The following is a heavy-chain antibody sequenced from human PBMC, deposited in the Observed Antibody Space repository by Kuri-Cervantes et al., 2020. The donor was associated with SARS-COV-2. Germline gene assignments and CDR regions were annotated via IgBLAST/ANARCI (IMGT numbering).Heavy chain of an antibody. CDR2: IIPDLGVT. J-gene: IGHJ4*02. Sequence: SVKVTFKASGVTFTRDTNNWLRQAPGQWLEWMGRIIPDLGVTNYARKFQGRVTITADKSTNTAYMDLNSLTSEETAVYYCARDRSAGPFDYWVQGTLVTVSS. D-gene: IGHD6-19*01. CDR1: GVTFTRDT. CDR3: ARDRSAGPFDY. V-gene: IGHV1-69*04.